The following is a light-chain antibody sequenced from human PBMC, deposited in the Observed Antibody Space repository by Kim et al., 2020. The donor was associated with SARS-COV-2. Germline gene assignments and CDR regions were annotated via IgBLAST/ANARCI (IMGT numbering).Light chain of an antibody. CDR3: QQQYSKPVT. CDR2: WAS. V-gene: IGKV4-1*01. J-gene: IGKJ4*01. CDR1: QSVLYSSDNKNY. Sequence: DIVMTQSPDSLAVSLGERATINCKSSQSVLYSSDNKNYLAWYQQKPGQPPQLLIYWASTRESGVPERFSGSGSGTDFTLTISSLQAEDVATYYWQQQYSKPVTFGGGTKVDIK.